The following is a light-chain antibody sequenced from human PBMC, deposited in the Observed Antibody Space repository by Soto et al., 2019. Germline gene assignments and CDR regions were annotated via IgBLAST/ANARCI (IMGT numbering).Light chain of an antibody. V-gene: IGKV1-5*01. CDR2: DAS. CDR1: QSISSW. Sequence: DIQMTQSPSTLSASVGDIVTITCRASQSISSWLAWYQQKPGKAPKLLIYDASSLESGVRSRFSGSGSGTEFTLTISSLQPDDFPTYYGHQDNSYSLTFGGGTKVEIK. CDR3: HQDNSYSLT. J-gene: IGKJ4*01.